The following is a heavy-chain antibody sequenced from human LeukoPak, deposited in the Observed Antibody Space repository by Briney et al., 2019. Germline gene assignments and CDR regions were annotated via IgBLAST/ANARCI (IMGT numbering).Heavy chain of an antibody. J-gene: IGHJ5*02. Sequence: ASVKVSCKTSGYTFTSYGISWVRQAPGQPLEWMGGISAYNGNTHSAQKLQARVTMTTDTSTSTAYMELRSLRSDDTAVYYCAREAITIFGVVRTQTTYGPHRFDPWGQGTLVTVSS. CDR1: GYTFTSYG. CDR3: AREAITIFGVVRTQTTYGPHRFDP. CDR2: ISAYNGNT. D-gene: IGHD3-3*01. V-gene: IGHV1-18*01.